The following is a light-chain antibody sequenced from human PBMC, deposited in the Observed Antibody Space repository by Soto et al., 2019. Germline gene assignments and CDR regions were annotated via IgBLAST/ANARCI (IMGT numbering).Light chain of an antibody. J-gene: IGLJ7*01. CDR3: LVYSGGTWV. CDR1: TGAVTSGAY. Sequence: QAVVTQEPSLTVSPGGTVTLTCGSNTGAVTSGAYPSWFQRKPGQAPTTLIYNTDKKQSWTPARFSGSLLGGRAALTLTAVQPEDEAEYYCLVYSGGTWVFGGGTQLTVL. CDR2: NTD. V-gene: IGLV7-43*01.